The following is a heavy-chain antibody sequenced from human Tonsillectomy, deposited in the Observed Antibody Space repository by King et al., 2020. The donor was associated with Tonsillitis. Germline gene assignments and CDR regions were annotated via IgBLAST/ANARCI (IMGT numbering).Heavy chain of an antibody. J-gene: IGHJ5*02. D-gene: IGHD2-15*01. CDR2: LWYEGSNK. CDR3: ARTPGNHSTPGGWFDP. V-gene: IGHV3-33*01. Sequence: VQLVESGGGVVQPGRSLRLSCAASGFTFSSYGMHWVRQAPGKGLEWVAVLWYEGSNKYYADAVKGRFTISRDNSKNTLYLQMNSLRAEDTAVYYCARTPGNHSTPGGWFDPWGQGTLVTVSS. CDR1: GFTFSSYG.